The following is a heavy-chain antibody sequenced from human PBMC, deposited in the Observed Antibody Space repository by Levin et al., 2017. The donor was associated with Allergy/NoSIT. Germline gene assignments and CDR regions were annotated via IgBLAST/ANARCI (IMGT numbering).Heavy chain of an antibody. CDR1: GLSFSVSA. CDR2: IRSKAKNYAT. CDR3: ARFGYTYDYSPGAVSDY. D-gene: IGHD5-18*01. V-gene: IGHV3-73*01. Sequence: QTGGSLRLSCVASGLSFSVSAMHWVRQASGKGLEWVGRIRSKAKNYATAYAASVKGRFTISRDDSKNTAYLQMNSLKTEDTAVYYCARFGYTYDYSPGAVSDYWGQGILVTVSS. J-gene: IGHJ4*02.